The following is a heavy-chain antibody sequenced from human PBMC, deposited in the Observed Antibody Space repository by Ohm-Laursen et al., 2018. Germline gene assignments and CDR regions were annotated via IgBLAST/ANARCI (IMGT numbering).Heavy chain of an antibody. CDR2: ISSSGSTI. Sequence: SLRLSCAASGFTFSDYYMSWIRQAPGKGLEWVSYISSSGSTIYYADPVKGRFTISRDNAKNSLYLQMNSLRAEDTAVYYCARDYYGSGSYYSSDAFDIWGQGTMVTVSS. CDR1: GFTFSDYY. CDR3: ARDYYGSGSYYSSDAFDI. J-gene: IGHJ3*02. V-gene: IGHV3-11*04. D-gene: IGHD3-10*01.